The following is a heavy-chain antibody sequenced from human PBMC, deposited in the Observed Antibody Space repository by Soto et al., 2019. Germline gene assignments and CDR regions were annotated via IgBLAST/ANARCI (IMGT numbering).Heavy chain of an antibody. CDR1: GGSISSGGYS. D-gene: IGHD6-6*01. CDR3: ARYSSSSAWFDP. V-gene: IGHV4-30-2*01. CDR2: IYHSGST. Sequence: PSETLSLTCAVSGGSISSGGYSWGWIRQPPGKGLEWIGYIYHSGSTYYNPSLKSRVTISVDRSKNQFSLKLSSVTAADTAVYYCARYSSSSAWFDPWGQGTLVTVSS. J-gene: IGHJ5*02.